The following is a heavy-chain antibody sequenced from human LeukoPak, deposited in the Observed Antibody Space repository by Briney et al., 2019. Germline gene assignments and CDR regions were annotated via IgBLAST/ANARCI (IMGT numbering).Heavy chain of an antibody. D-gene: IGHD2-21*02. CDR2: VFYSGST. Sequence: SETLSLTCSVSGDPISNYYWSWIRQPPGEGLQWIGYVFYSGSTNYNASLKSRVVISVDTSKNLFSLKLTSVTAADTAVNYCAGRTARYFDYWGQGFLVTVSS. CDR1: GDPISNYY. V-gene: IGHV4-59*01. CDR3: AGRTARYFDY. J-gene: IGHJ4*02.